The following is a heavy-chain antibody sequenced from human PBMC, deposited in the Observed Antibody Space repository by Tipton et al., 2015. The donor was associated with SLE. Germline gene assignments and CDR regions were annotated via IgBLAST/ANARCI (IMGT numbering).Heavy chain of an antibody. V-gene: IGHV4-31*03. D-gene: IGHD6-13*01. CDR3: AREGGRQQLVGY. Sequence: TLSLTCTVSGGSISSGGYYWSWIRQHPGKGLEWIGYTYYSGSTYYNPSLKSRVTISVDTSKNQFSLKLSSVTAADTAVYYCAREGGRQQLVGYWGQGTLVTVSS. CDR2: TYYSGST. CDR1: GGSISSGGYY. J-gene: IGHJ4*02.